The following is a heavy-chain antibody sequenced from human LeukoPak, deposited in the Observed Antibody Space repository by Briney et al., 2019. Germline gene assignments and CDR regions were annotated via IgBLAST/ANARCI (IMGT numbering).Heavy chain of an antibody. Sequence: SETLSLTRAVSGGSISSSNWWSWVRQPPGKGLEWIGEIYHSGSTNYNPSLKSRVTISVDKSKNQFSLKLSSVTAADTAVYYCAAPYCTNGVCYGWFDPWGQGTLVTVSP. V-gene: IGHV4-4*02. CDR2: IYHSGST. CDR3: AAPYCTNGVCYGWFDP. J-gene: IGHJ5*02. CDR1: GGSISSSNW. D-gene: IGHD2-8*01.